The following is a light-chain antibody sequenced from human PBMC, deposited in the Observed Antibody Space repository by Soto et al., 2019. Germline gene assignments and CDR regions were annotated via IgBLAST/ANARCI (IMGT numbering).Light chain of an antibody. CDR2: EVS. CDR1: SSDVGGYDY. J-gene: IGLJ1*01. CDR3: SSYSITSAYL. Sequence: QSALTQPASVSGSPGQSITISCTGTSSDVGGYDYVSWYQLHPGKAPKLMIFEVSNRPSGVSYRFSGSKSGNTASLTISGLQAEDEDDYVGSSYSITSAYLFGTGTKVAVL. V-gene: IGLV2-14*01.